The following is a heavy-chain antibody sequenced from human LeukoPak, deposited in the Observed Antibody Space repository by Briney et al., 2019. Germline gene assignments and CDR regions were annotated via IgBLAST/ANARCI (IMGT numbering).Heavy chain of an antibody. CDR1: GFTFSNYA. V-gene: IGHV3-23*01. CDR2: ISSGSSST. J-gene: IGHJ4*02. Sequence: PGGSLRLSCAASGFTFSNYAMSWVRQAPGKGLEWVSAISSGSSSTYYADSVKGRFTISRENSKNMLYLQMDSLRADDTAIYYCAKNPQNWLGAYGNEFEYWGQGTLVTVSS. D-gene: IGHD1-1*01. CDR3: AKNPQNWLGAYGNEFEY.